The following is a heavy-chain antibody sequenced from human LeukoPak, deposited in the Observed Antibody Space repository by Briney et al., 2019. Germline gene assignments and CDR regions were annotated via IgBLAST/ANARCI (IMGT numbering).Heavy chain of an antibody. CDR2: ISGSGGST. CDR3: AKYSSGWYVYGYFDY. Sequence: TGGSLRLSCAASGFTFSSYAMSWVRQAPGKGLEWVSAISGSGGSTYYADSVKGRFTISRDNSKNTLYLQMNSLRAEDTAVYYCAKYSSGWYVYGYFDYWGQGTLVTVSS. J-gene: IGHJ4*02. V-gene: IGHV3-23*01. CDR1: GFTFSSYA. D-gene: IGHD6-19*01.